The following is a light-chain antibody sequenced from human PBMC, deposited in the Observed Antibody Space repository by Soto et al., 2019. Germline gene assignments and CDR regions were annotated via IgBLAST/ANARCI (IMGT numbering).Light chain of an antibody. J-gene: IGKJ1*01. V-gene: IGKV3-15*01. CDR1: QSVSSK. CDR2: GAS. Sequence: IGMTQSPATLSVSPGEGATLSCRASQSVSSKLAWYQQKPGQAPRLLIYGASTRATGIPARFSGSGSGTEFTLIISSLQSEDSAVYYCQQYYSWLWTFGQGTKVDIK. CDR3: QQYYSWLWT.